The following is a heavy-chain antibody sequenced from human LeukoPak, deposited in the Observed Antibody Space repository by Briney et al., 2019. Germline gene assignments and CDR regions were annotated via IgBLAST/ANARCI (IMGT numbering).Heavy chain of an antibody. CDR3: ARGGYDILTGYYP. D-gene: IGHD3-9*01. V-gene: IGHV3-7*01. Sequence: GGSLRLSCAASGFTFSSYWMSWVRQAPGKGLEWVANIKQDGSEKYYVDSVKGRFTISRDNAKNSLYLQMNSLRAEDTAVYYCARGGYDILTGYYPWGQGTLVTVSS. J-gene: IGHJ5*02. CDR2: IKQDGSEK. CDR1: GFTFSSYW.